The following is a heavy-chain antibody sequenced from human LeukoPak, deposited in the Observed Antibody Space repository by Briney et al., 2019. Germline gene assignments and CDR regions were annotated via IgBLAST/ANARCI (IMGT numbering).Heavy chain of an antibody. CDR1: GGSISSGGYY. CDR2: IYYSGST. CDR3: ARGIAAPMGAALYYYYYYGMDV. D-gene: IGHD6-6*01. J-gene: IGHJ6*02. Sequence: SETLSLTCTVSGGSISSGGYYWSWIRQHPGKGLEWIGYIYYSGSTYYNPSLKSRVTISVDTSKNQFSLKLSSVTAADTAVYYCARGIAAPMGAALYYYYYYGMDVWGQGTTVTVSS. V-gene: IGHV4-31*03.